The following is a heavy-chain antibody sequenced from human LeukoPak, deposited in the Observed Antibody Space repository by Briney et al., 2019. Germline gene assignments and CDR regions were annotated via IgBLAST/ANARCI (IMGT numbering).Heavy chain of an antibody. CDR1: RGSISSYY. CDR3: ARENGYRYDY. J-gene: IGHJ4*02. CDR2: IYYSGST. Sequence: PSETLSLTCTVSRGSISSYYWTWIRQPPGKGLEWIGSIYYSGSTNYNPSLKSRVTISVDTSKNQFSLKLSSVTAADTALYYCARENGYRYDYWGQGTLVTVSS. V-gene: IGHV4-59*01. D-gene: IGHD5-18*01.